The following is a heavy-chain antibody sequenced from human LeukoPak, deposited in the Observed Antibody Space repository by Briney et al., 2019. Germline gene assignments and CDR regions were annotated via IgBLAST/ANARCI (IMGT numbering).Heavy chain of an antibody. CDR1: GFTFDDYA. CDR3: ARGWDW. D-gene: IGHD1-26*01. CDR2: ISWNSGSI. Sequence: GGSLRLSCAASGFTFDDYAMHWVRQAPGKGLEWVSGISWNSGSIGYADSVKGRFTISRDNAKNSLYLQMNSLRAEDTAVYYCARGWDWWGQGTLVTVSS. J-gene: IGHJ4*02. V-gene: IGHV3-9*01.